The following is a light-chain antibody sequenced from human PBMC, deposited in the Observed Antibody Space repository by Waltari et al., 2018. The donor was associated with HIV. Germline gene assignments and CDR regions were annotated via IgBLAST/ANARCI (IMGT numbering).Light chain of an antibody. CDR3: CSYAGGPYV. CDR1: SSDVGSFTL. CDR2: EVS. Sequence: QSALTQPASVSGSPGQSITISCTGTSSDVGSFTLVSWYQQNPGKAPKLMIYEVSRRPSGISNRFSGSKSGNTASLTISGLQAEDEADYYCCSYAGGPYVFGTGTKVTVL. J-gene: IGLJ1*01. V-gene: IGLV2-23*02.